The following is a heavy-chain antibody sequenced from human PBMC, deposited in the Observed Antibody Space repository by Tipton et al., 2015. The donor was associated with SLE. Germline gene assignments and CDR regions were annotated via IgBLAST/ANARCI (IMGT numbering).Heavy chain of an antibody. Sequence: SLRLSCAASGFTFSSFAMAWVRQAPGKGLEWVSIIYSATYSADSVKGRFTISRDNSKNTLYLQMNSLRADATAVYYCAKGSAACLSVDYWGQATLLTVTS. J-gene: IGHJ4*02. D-gene: IGHD6-13*01. CDR2: IIYSAT. CDR1: GFTFSSFA. CDR3: AKGSAACLSVDY. V-gene: IGHV3-23*03.